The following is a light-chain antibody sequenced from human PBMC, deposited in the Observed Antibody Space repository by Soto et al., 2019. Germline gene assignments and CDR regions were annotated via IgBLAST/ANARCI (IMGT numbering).Light chain of an antibody. J-gene: IGKJ5*01. Sequence: IVMAQSRAAVCVSRGESATLSCRASHSVSSNLAWHQQKPGQAPRILMYDASTRATGISARFSGSGSGTEFTLTISSLQSEDFAVYYCQQYNNWSITFGQGTRLEIK. CDR1: HSVSSN. CDR3: QQYNNWSIT. CDR2: DAS. V-gene: IGKV3-15*01.